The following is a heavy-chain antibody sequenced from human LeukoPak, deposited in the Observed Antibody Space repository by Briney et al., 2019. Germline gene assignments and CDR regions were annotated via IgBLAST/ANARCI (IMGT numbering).Heavy chain of an antibody. CDR3: ARELYYFDY. Sequence: GGSLRLSCAASGFTFSTYAMHWVRQAPGKGLEWVAVISYDGSNKYYADSVKGRFTISRDNSKNALYLQMNSLRAEDTAVYYCARELYYFDYWGQGTLVTVSS. CDR1: GFTFSTYA. V-gene: IGHV3-30*01. J-gene: IGHJ4*02. CDR2: ISYDGSNK.